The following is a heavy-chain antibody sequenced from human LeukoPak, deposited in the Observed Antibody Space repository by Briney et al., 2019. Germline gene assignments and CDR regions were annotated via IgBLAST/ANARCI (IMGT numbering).Heavy chain of an antibody. Sequence: SETLSLTCTVSGGSISSDYWSWIRQPPGKGLEWIGYIYYSGSTNYNPSLESRVTISVDTSKNQFSLKLSSVTAADTAVYYCARLASLSTIAHRGRTWVDPWGQGTLVTVSS. CDR3: ARLASLSTIAHRGRTWVDP. D-gene: IGHD4/OR15-4a*01. J-gene: IGHJ5*02. CDR2: IYYSGST. CDR1: GGSISSDY. V-gene: IGHV4-59*01.